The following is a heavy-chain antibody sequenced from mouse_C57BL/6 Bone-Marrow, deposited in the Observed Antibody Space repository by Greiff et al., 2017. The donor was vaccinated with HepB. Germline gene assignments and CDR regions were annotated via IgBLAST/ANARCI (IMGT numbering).Heavy chain of an antibody. D-gene: IGHD4-1*02. CDR2: IYPRSGNT. J-gene: IGHJ3*01. CDR1: GYTFTSYG. CDR3: ARGTNWDWFAY. V-gene: IGHV1-81*01. Sequence: ESGAELARPGASVKLSCKASGYTFTSYGISWVKQRTGQGLEWIGEIYPRSGNTYYNEKFKGKATLTADKSSSTAYMELRSLTSEDSAVYFCARGTNWDWFAYWGQGTLVTVSA.